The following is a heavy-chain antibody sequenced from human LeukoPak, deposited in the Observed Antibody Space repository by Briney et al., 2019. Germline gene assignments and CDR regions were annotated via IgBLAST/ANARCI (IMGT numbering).Heavy chain of an antibody. CDR1: GYSISSSNW. D-gene: IGHD5-12*01. CDR2: IYYSGST. CDR3: ARVQGASGLRLPQHFDY. J-gene: IGHJ4*02. V-gene: IGHV4-28*01. Sequence: SETLSLTCAVSGYSISSSNWWGWVRQPPGKGLEWIGYIYYSGSTHYYPSLKSRATMSVDTSNNQISLKLTSVTAVDTAVYYCARVQGASGLRLPQHFDYWGQGTLVTVSS.